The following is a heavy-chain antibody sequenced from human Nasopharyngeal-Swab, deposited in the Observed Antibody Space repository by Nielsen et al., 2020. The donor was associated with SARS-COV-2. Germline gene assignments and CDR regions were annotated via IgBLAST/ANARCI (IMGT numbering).Heavy chain of an antibody. CDR1: GGSFSGYY. CDR3: ARRPQVGATTSVWDY. Sequence: SETLSLTCAVYGGSFSGYYWSWIRQPPGKGLEWIGEINHSGSTNYNPSLKSRVTISVHTSKNQFSLKLSSVTAADTAVYYCARRPQVGATTSVWDYWGQGTLVTVSS. V-gene: IGHV4-34*01. CDR2: INHSGST. D-gene: IGHD1-26*01. J-gene: IGHJ4*02.